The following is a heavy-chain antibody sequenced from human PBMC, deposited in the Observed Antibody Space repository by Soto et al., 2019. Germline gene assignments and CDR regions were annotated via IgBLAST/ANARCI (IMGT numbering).Heavy chain of an antibody. Sequence: QVQLVQSGAEVKKPGASVKVSCKASGYTFTSYDINWVRQATGQGLEWMGWMNPNSGNTGYAQKFQGRVTMTRNTSISTAYMELSSLRSEDAAVYCCASPRRAADAFDIWGQGTMVTVSS. CDR2: MNPNSGNT. V-gene: IGHV1-8*01. CDR3: ASPRRAADAFDI. J-gene: IGHJ3*02. CDR1: GYTFTSYD.